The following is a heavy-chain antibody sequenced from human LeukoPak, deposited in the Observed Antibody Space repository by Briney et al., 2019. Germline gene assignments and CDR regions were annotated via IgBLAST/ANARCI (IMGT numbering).Heavy chain of an antibody. CDR3: AKDPSPGDY. J-gene: IGHJ4*02. D-gene: IGHD3-10*01. CDR1: GFTFDDYA. V-gene: IGHV3-9*01. CDR2: ISWNSGSI. Sequence: GGSLRLSCAASGFTFDDYAMHWVRQAPGKGLEWVSGISWNSGSIGYADSVKGRFTISRDNAKNSLYLQMNSLRAEDTALYYCAKDPSPGDYWGQGTTVTVSS.